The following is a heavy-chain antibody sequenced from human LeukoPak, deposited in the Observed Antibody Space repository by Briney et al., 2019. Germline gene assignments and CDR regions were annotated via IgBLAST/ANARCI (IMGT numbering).Heavy chain of an antibody. CDR3: ARVNYSNKGWFDP. J-gene: IGHJ5*02. V-gene: IGHV4-59*01. CDR2: IYYSGST. CDR1: GDSISSYY. Sequence: PSETLSLTCTVSGDSISSYYWSWIRQPPGQGLEWIGYIYYSGSTNYNPSLKSRVTISVDTSKNQFSLKLSSVTAADTAVYYCARVNYSNKGWFDPWGQGTLVTVSS. D-gene: IGHD4-11*01.